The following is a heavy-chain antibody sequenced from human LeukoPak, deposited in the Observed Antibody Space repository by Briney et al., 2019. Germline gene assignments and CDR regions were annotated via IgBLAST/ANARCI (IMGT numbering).Heavy chain of an antibody. CDR3: ARDQYDTWSRRGNFDS. CDR1: GFTFSTYW. Sequence: GGSLRLSCAASGFTFSTYWMSWVRQAPGKGLEWVANIKLDGSEKNYVDSVKGRFTISRDNTKNSLYLQMNSLRAEDTAVFYCARDQYDTWSRRGNFDSWGQGTLVIVSS. J-gene: IGHJ4*02. V-gene: IGHV3-7*03. CDR2: IKLDGSEK. D-gene: IGHD3-3*01.